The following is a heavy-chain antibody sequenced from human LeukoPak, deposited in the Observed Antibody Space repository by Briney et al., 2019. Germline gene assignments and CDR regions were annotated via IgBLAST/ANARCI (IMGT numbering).Heavy chain of an antibody. Sequence: PGGSLRLSCAASGFTVSSNYMSWVRQAPGKGLEWVSVIYSGGSTYYADSVKGRFTISRDNGKNTLYLQMNSLRAEDTAVYYCARGSTYYDSSGQVPFDYWGQGTLVTVSS. CDR2: IYSGGST. D-gene: IGHD3-22*01. V-gene: IGHV3-53*01. CDR1: GFTVSSNY. J-gene: IGHJ4*02. CDR3: ARGSTYYDSSGQVPFDY.